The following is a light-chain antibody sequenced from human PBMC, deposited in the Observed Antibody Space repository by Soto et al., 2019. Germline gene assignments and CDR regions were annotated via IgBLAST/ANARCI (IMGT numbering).Light chain of an antibody. CDR3: LHSYPSLTWT. V-gene: IGKV1-39*01. CDR1: QSVSNY. J-gene: IGKJ1*01. CDR2: AAS. Sequence: DIKMTQSPSSLSASVGDRVTITCRASQSVSNYLQWYQQKSGHAPKLLVYAASSLHSGVPSRFSVSGSGTYFTITLSRLQPHYFATYFCLHSYPSLTWTFGQVSKADMK.